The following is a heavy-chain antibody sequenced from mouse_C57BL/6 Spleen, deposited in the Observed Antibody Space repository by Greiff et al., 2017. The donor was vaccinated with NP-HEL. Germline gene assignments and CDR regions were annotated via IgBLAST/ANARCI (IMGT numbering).Heavy chain of an antibody. CDR1: GYSITSGYY. Sequence: DVQLQESGPGLVKPSQSLSLTCSVTGYSITSGYYWNWIRQFPGNKLEWMGYISYDGSNNYNPSLKNRISITRDTSKNQFFLKLNSVTTEDTATYYCARLTTVVARDYFDYWGQGTTLTVSS. J-gene: IGHJ2*01. D-gene: IGHD1-1*01. CDR3: ARLTTVVARDYFDY. V-gene: IGHV3-6*01. CDR2: ISYDGSN.